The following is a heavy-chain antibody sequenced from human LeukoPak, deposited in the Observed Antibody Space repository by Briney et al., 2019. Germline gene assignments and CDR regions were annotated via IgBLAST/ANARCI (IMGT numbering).Heavy chain of an antibody. CDR2: INPNSGGT. J-gene: IGHJ4*02. V-gene: IGHV1-2*06. CDR1: GYTFTGYY. Sequence: ASVKVSCKASGYTFTGYYMHWVRQAPGQGLEWMGRINPNSGGTNYAQKFQGRVTMTRDTSITTGYMELSRLRSDDTAVYYCAREAPTTGTTFDYWGQGTLVTVSS. D-gene: IGHD1-7*01. CDR3: AREAPTTGTTFDY.